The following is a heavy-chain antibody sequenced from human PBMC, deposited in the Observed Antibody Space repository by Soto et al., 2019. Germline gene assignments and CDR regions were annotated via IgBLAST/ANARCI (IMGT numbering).Heavy chain of an antibody. CDR1: GFTFSSYS. CDR2: ISYDGSYK. CDR3: ARCAGIAVPSTSFVW. D-gene: IGHD6-19*01. V-gene: IGHV3-30-3*01. Sequence: QVHLVESGGGVVQPGRSLRLSCAASGFTFSSYSMHWVRQAPGKGLEWVAVISYDGSYKYNADSVKGRFTISRDNSRKTRCLQMNSLRVDDLVVYYCARCAGIAVPSTSFVWWGQGTLVTVSS. J-gene: IGHJ4*02.